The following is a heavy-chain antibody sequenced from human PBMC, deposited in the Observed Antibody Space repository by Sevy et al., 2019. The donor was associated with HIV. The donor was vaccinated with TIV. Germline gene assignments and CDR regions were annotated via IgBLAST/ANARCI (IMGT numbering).Heavy chain of an antibody. Sequence: GGSLRLSCAASEFTFSRYWMSWVRQAPGKGLEWVANIKQDGSEKYYVDSVKGRFTISRDNAKNLLYLLMNSLRAEDTAVYYCARSGGSYDYGMDVWGQGTTVTVSS. CDR1: EFTFSRYW. J-gene: IGHJ6*02. V-gene: IGHV3-7*01. CDR2: IKQDGSEK. CDR3: ARSGGSYDYGMDV. D-gene: IGHD1-26*01.